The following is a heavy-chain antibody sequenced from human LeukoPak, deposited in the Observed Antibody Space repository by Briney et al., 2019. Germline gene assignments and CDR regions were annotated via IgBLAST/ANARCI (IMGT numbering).Heavy chain of an antibody. J-gene: IGHJ4*02. CDR1: GYTFTSYD. CDR3: ARQSIAAAGDFDY. CDR2: MNPNSGNT. Sequence: ASVKVSCKASGYTFTSYDINWVRQATGQGLEWMGWMNPNSGNTGYAQKFQGRVTITRNTSISTAYMELSSLRSEDTAVYYCARQSIAAAGDFDYWGQGTLVTVSS. V-gene: IGHV1-8*03. D-gene: IGHD6-13*01.